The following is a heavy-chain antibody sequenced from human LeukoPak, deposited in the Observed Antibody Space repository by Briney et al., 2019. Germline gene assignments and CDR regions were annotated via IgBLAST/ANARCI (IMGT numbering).Heavy chain of an antibody. V-gene: IGHV3-15*01. CDR3: TSPKPYYGDAFDI. CDR2: IKSKTDGGTT. Sequence: GGSLRLSCAASGFTFSNAWMSWVRQAPGKGLEWVGRIKSKTDGGTTDYAAPVKGRFTISRDDSKNTLYLQMNSLKTEDTAVYYCTSPKPYYGDAFDIWGQGTMVTVSS. J-gene: IGHJ3*02. D-gene: IGHD3-22*01. CDR1: GFTFSNAW.